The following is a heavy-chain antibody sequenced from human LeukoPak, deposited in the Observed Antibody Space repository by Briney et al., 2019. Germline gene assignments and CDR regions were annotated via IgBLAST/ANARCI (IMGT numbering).Heavy chain of an antibody. CDR3: ARLRYSSSWYRQRTWFDP. V-gene: IGHV4-34*01. CDR1: GGSFSGYY. D-gene: IGHD6-13*01. J-gene: IGHJ5*02. CDR2: INHSGST. Sequence: PSETLSLTCAVYGGSFSGYYWSWIRQPPGKGLEWIGEINHSGSTNYNPSLKSRVTISVDTSKNQFSLKLSSVTAADTAVYYCARLRYSSSWYRQRTWFDPWGQGTLVTVSS.